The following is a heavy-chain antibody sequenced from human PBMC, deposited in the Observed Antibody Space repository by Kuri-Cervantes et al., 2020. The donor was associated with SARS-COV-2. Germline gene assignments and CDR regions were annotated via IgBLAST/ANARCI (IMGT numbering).Heavy chain of an antibody. Sequence: GGSLRLPCSASGFTFSSYWMHWVRQAPGKGLVWVSRINSDGSTTSYADSVKGRFTISRDNAKNTLYLQMSSLRAEDTAVYYCVKDLVRGVPAAILWGQGTLVTVSS. CDR2: INSDGSTT. J-gene: IGHJ4*02. V-gene: IGHV3-74*01. CDR1: GFTFSSYW. CDR3: VKDLVRGVPAAIL. D-gene: IGHD2-2*01.